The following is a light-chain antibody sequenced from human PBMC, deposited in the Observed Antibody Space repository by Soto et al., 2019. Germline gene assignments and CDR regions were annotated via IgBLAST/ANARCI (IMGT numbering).Light chain of an antibody. CDR3: AAWDASLNGYV. CDR2: NSY. V-gene: IGLV1-44*01. CDR1: SSNIGSKT. J-gene: IGLJ1*01. Sequence: SVLTQPPSASGTPGQRVTISCSGSSSNIGSKTVNWYQQLPGTVPKLLIYNSYQRPSGVPDRFSGSKSGTSASLAISGLQSEDEADYYCAAWDASLNGYVFGAGTKLTVL.